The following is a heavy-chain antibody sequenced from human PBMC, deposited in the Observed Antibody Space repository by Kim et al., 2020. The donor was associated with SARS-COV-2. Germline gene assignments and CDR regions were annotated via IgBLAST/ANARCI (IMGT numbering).Heavy chain of an antibody. J-gene: IGHJ6*04. Sequence: GGSLRLSCAASGFTFDDYDMHWVRQAPGKGLEWVSSISWNSGSIGYADSVKGRFTISRDNAKNSLYLQMNSLRAEDTAFYYCTRCYSYYYGMDVWGKGTTVTVAS. V-gene: IGHV3-9*01. CDR2: ISWNSGSI. CDR3: TRCYSYYYGMDV. CDR1: GFTFDDYD. D-gene: IGHD2-2*02.